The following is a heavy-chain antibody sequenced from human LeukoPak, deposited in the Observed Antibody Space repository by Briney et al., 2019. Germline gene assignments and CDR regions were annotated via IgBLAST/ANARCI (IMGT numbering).Heavy chain of an antibody. V-gene: IGHV3-21*01. Sequence: GGSLRLSCAASGFTFSSYSMNWVRQAPGKGLEWVSSISSSSSYIYYADSVKGRFTISRDNAKNSLYLQMNSLRAEDTAVYYCARQFAIFGVVIHYYGTDVWGQGTTVTVSS. D-gene: IGHD3-3*01. CDR1: GFTFSSYS. CDR3: ARQFAIFGVVIHYYGTDV. CDR2: ISSSSSYI. J-gene: IGHJ6*02.